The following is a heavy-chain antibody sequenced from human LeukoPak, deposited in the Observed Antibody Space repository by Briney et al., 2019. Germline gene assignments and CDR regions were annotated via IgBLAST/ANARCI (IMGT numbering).Heavy chain of an antibody. CDR1: GGSISSYY. J-gene: IGHJ3*02. CDR2: IYASGST. D-gene: IGHD6-13*01. Sequence: SETLSLTCTVSGGSISSYYWSWIRQPAGKGLEWIGRIYASGSTNYNPSLKGRVTMSVDTSKNQFSLQLRSVTAADTAVYYCARENSLAEKAFDIWGQGTMVTVSS. CDR3: ARENSLAEKAFDI. V-gene: IGHV4-4*07.